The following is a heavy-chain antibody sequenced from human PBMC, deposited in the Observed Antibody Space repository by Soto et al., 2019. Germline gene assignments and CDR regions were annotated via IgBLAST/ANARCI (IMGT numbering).Heavy chain of an antibody. CDR1: GFTFTTYA. CDR2: ISGSGGST. CDR3: AKDLSYSSGPVDY. J-gene: IGHJ4*02. D-gene: IGHD6-19*01. V-gene: IGHV3-23*01. Sequence: PGGSLRLSCAASGFTFTTYAMSWVRQAPGKGLEWVSAISGSGGSTYYADSVKGRFTISRDNSKNTLYLQMNSLRAEDTAVYYCAKDLSYSSGPVDYWGQGTLVTVSS.